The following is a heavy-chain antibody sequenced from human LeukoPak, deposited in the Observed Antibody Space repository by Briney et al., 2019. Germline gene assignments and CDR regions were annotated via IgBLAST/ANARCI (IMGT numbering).Heavy chain of an antibody. J-gene: IGHJ3*02. CDR3: TSDSGGRRDAFNI. V-gene: IGHV4-59*01. CDR1: GGSISHYY. Sequence: SETLSLTCTVSGGSISHYYCTLIRQPPGNGLDWIGYIYYSDVANYNPSLKSRVSISVDTSKNQFSLKLTSVTAADTAVYCCTSDSGGRRDAFNIWGQGTMVTVSS. CDR2: IYYSDVA. D-gene: IGHD2-8*02.